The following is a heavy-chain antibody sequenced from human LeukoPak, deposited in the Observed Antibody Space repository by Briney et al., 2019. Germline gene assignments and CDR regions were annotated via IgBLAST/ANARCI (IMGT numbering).Heavy chain of an antibody. Sequence: PGGSLRLSCAASGFTFSGYGMHWVRQAPGKGLEWVAVISYDGSNKYYADSVKGRFTISRDNSKNTLYLQMNSLRAEDTAVYYCAKDQRLATIPGDAFDIWGQGTMVTVSS. CDR3: AKDQRLATIPGDAFDI. CDR2: ISYDGSNK. V-gene: IGHV3-30*18. D-gene: IGHD5-24*01. CDR1: GFTFSGYG. J-gene: IGHJ3*02.